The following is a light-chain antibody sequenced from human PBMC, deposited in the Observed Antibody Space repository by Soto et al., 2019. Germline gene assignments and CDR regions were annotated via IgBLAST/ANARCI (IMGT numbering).Light chain of an antibody. Sequence: DIQMTQSPSTLSASVGDRVTITCRASQSISYWLAWYPQKPGKAPILLIYKASSLESGVPSRFSGSGSGTEFTLTINSLQPDDFATYYCQQYSNYPLTFGGGTKVEI. V-gene: IGKV1-5*03. J-gene: IGKJ4*01. CDR2: KAS. CDR1: QSISYW. CDR3: QQYSNYPLT.